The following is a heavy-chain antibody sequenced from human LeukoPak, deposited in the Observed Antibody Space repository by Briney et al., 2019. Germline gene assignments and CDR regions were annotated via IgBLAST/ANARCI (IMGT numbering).Heavy chain of an antibody. CDR3: AKGRSSGGSCVNY. V-gene: IGHV3-23*01. CDR1: GFAFSNYA. J-gene: IGHJ4*02. CDR2: ISGSGGDT. Sequence: GGSLRLSCTASGFAFSNYAINWVRQAPGKGLEWVSVISGSGGDTYYADSVKGRFTISRDNFKNTVCLQMNSLRAEDTAVYYCAKGRSSGGSCVNYWGQGTLVSVSS. D-gene: IGHD2-15*01.